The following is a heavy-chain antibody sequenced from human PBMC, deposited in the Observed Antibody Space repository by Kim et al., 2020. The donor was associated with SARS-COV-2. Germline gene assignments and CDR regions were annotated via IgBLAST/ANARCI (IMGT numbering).Heavy chain of an antibody. J-gene: IGHJ4*02. CDR3: ARDRQYSSSSLDY. Sequence: YADSVKGRFTISRDYSKNTLYLQMNSLTAEDTAVYYCARDRQYSSSSLDYWGQGTLVTVSS. V-gene: IGHV3-33*01. D-gene: IGHD6-6*01.